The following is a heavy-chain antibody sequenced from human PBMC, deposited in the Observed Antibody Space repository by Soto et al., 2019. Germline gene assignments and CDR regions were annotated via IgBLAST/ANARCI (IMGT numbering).Heavy chain of an antibody. Sequence: GGSLRLSCAASGFTFSSYAMHWVRQAPGKGLEWVAVISYDGSNKYYADSVKGRFTISRDNSKNTLYLQMNSLRAEDTAVYYCAREARSAFGVVIMAFDYWGQGTLVTVSS. CDR2: ISYDGSNK. V-gene: IGHV3-30-3*01. J-gene: IGHJ4*02. CDR3: AREARSAFGVVIMAFDY. D-gene: IGHD3-3*01. CDR1: GFTFSSYA.